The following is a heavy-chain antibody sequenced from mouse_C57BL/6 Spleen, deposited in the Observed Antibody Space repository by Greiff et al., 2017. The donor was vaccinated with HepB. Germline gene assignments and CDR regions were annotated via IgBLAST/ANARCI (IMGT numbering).Heavy chain of an antibody. J-gene: IGHJ3*01. CDR2: ISDGGSYT. CDR3: ARDGSKGGAWFAY. CDR1: GFTFSSYA. Sequence: EVKLVESGGGLVKPGGSLKLSCAASGFTFSSYAMSWVRQTPEKRLEWVATISDGGSYTYYPDNVKGRFTISRDNAKNNLYLQMSHLKSEDTAMYYCARDGSKGGAWFAYWGQGTLVTVSA. V-gene: IGHV5-4*01. D-gene: IGHD2-5*01.